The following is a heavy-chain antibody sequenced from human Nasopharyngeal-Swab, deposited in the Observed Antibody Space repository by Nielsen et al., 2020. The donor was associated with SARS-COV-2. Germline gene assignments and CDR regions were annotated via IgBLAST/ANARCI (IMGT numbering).Heavy chain of an antibody. J-gene: IGHJ5*02. D-gene: IGHD5-12*01. CDR1: GFTVSSYG. CDR2: IWYDGSNK. V-gene: IGHV3-33*01. Sequence: GESRKISCAASGFTVSSYGMHWVRQAPGKGLEWVAVIWYDGSNKYYADSVKGRFTISRDNSKNTLYLQMNSLSAEDTAVYYCARDRHGWLRFWFDPWGQGTLVTVSS. CDR3: ARDRHGWLRFWFDP.